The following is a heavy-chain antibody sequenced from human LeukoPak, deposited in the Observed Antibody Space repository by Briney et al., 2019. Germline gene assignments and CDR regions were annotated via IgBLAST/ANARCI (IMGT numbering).Heavy chain of an antibody. CDR3: AKAHYYDSSGSDY. Sequence: PGGSLRLSCAASGFTFSSYGMHWVRQAPGKGLEWVAVISYDGSNKYYADSVKGRFTISRDNSKNTLYLQMNSLRAEDTAVYYCAKAHYYDSSGSDYWGRGTLVTVSS. V-gene: IGHV3-30*18. D-gene: IGHD3-22*01. CDR2: ISYDGSNK. CDR1: GFTFSSYG. J-gene: IGHJ4*02.